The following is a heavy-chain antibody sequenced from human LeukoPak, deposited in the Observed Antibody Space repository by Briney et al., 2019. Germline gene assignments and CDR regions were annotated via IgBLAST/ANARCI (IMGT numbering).Heavy chain of an antibody. CDR2: MNPNSGNT. CDR3: ARVEGTRLGFYYYYGMDV. V-gene: IGHV1-8*02. D-gene: IGHD1-1*01. CDR1: GYTFTSYG. J-gene: IGHJ6*02. Sequence: ASVKVSCKASGYTFTSYGISWVRQATGQGLEWMGWMNPNSGNTGYAQKFQGRVTMTRNTSISTAYMELSSLRSEDTAVYYCARVEGTRLGFYYYYGMDVWGQGTTVTVSS.